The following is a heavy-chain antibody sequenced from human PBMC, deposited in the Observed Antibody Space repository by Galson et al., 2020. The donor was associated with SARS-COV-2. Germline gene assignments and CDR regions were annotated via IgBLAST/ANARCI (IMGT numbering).Heavy chain of an antibody. CDR1: DFIFTSYS. V-gene: IGHV3-21*01. J-gene: IGHJ6*02. D-gene: IGHD2-2*01. Sequence: GGSLRLSCVASDFIFTSYSMNWVRQAPGKGLEWVSSISSRSDHIYYADSVKGRFTISRDNAKNSLALHMSSLRGEDTAVYYCARGRYCGSRGCYPVMDVCGQGTTVTVSS. CDR2: ISSRSDHI. CDR3: ARGRYCGSRGCYPVMDV.